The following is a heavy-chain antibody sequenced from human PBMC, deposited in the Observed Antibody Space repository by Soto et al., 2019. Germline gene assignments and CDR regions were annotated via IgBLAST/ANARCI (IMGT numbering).Heavy chain of an antibody. D-gene: IGHD6-6*01. J-gene: IGHJ4*02. CDR1: GFLFSGYA. Sequence: QVQLVESGGGVVQPGGSLRLSCATSGFLFSGYAMHWGRQTPGKGLEWVAVISYDGKEKYYADSAEGRFTISRESSGVTLYLQMSSLRVEDTAVYYCARGRGLAARPQHLDHWGQGTLVTVSS. V-gene: IGHV3-30*04. CDR2: ISYDGKEK. CDR3: ARGRGLAARPQHLDH.